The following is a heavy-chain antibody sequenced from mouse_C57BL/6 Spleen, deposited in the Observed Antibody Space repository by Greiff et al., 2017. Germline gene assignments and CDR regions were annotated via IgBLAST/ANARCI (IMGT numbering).Heavy chain of an antibody. J-gene: IGHJ2*01. CDR1: GYTFTSYW. CDR2: IDPSDSYT. CDR3: ASYGSSYGGY. V-gene: IGHV1-50*01. D-gene: IGHD1-1*01. Sequence: QVQLQQPGAELVKPGASVKLSCKASGYTFTSYWMQWVKQRPGQGLEWIGEIDPSDSYTNYNQKFKGKATLTVDTSSSTAYLQLSSLTSEDSAVYYCASYGSSYGGYWGQGTTLTVSS.